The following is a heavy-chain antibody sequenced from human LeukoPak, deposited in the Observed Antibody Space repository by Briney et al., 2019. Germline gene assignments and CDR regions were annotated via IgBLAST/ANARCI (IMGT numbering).Heavy chain of an antibody. CDR3: AREGVNSGLDY. J-gene: IGHJ4*02. CDR2: IYSGGST. V-gene: IGHV3-53*01. D-gene: IGHD4-23*01. CDR1: GFTVSSNY. Sequence: GGSLRLSCAASGFTVSSNYMSWVRQAPGKGLEWVSVIYSGGSTYYADSVQGRFTISRDNSKNTLYLQMNSLRAEDTAVYYCAREGVNSGLDYWGQGTLVTVSS.